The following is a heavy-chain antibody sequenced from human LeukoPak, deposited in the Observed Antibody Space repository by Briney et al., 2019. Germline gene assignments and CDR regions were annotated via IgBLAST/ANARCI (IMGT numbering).Heavy chain of an antibody. D-gene: IGHD3-22*01. Sequence: SVKVSCKASGGTFSVYAISWVRQAPGQGLEWMGGIIPIFGTANYARKFQGRVTITTDESTSTAYMELSSLRSEDTAVYYCSTTPYYYDSSGYLYWGQGTLVTVSS. CDR1: GGTFSVYA. CDR2: IIPIFGTA. V-gene: IGHV1-69*05. CDR3: STTPYYYDSSGYLY. J-gene: IGHJ4*02.